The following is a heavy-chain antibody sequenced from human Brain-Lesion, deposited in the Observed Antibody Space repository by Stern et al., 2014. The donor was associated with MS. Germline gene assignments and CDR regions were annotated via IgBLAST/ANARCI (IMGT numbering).Heavy chain of an antibody. D-gene: IGHD5-18*01. CDR1: GGTFGTYP. V-gene: IGHV1-69*06. CDR2: ICPIFGSP. CDR3: AKDGPALVTNWFDP. Sequence: VQLEESGPEVKQPGSSVQVSCTASGGTFGTYPITWLRQAPGKGLEWMGLICPIFGSPNFAQKFQGRVTITADRSTTTVYMKLSSLKSDDAAVYYCAKDGPALVTNWFDPWGRGTLVTVSS. J-gene: IGHJ5*02.